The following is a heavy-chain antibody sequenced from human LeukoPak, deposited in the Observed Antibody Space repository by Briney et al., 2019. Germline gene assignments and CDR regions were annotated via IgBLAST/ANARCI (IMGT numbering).Heavy chain of an antibody. V-gene: IGHV3-74*01. Sequence: PGGSLRLSCAASGFTFSSYWMHWVRQAPGKGLVWVSRINSDGSSTSYADSVKGRFTISRDNAKNTLYLQMNGLRAEDTAVYYCARADREQQLVEPFFDYWGQGTLVTVSS. CDR2: INSDGSST. CDR3: ARADREQQLVEPFFDY. CDR1: GFTFSSYW. D-gene: IGHD6-13*01. J-gene: IGHJ4*02.